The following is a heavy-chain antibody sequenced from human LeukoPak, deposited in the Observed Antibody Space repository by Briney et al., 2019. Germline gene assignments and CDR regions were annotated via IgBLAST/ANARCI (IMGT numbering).Heavy chain of an antibody. J-gene: IGHJ4*02. D-gene: IGHD5-18*01. CDR1: GGSISSYY. V-gene: IGHV4-59*08. CDR2: IYYSGST. CDR3: ARLGYSYGRDY. Sequence: PSETLSLTCTVSGGSISSYYWSWIRQPPGKGLEWIGYIYYSGSTNYNPSLKSRVTISVDTSKNQFSLKLSSVTAADTAVYYCARLGYSYGRDYWGQGTLVTVSS.